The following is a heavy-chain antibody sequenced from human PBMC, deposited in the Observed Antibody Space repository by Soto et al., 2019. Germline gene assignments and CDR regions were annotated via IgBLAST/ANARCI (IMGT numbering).Heavy chain of an antibody. J-gene: IGHJ6*02. CDR1: GYSFTSYW. V-gene: IGHV5-51*01. D-gene: IGHD5-12*01. CDR2: IYPGDSDT. CDR3: ARHGDEGIVATIHYYYYGMDV. Sequence: PGESLKISCKGSGYSFTSYWIGWVRQMPGKGLEWMGIIYPGDSDTRYSPSFQGQVTISADKSISTAYLQWSSLKASDTAMYYCARHGDEGIVATIHYYYYGMDVWGQGTTVTVSS.